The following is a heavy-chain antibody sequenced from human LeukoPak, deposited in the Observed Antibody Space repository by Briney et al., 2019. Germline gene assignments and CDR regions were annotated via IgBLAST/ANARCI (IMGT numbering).Heavy chain of an antibody. CDR3: ARDSSTVTPFGAFDI. J-gene: IGHJ3*02. V-gene: IGHV3-21*01. CDR2: ISSRSSYI. Sequence: PGGSLRLSCAASGFTFNGYSMIWVRQAPGKGLEWVSSISSRSSYIYYADSVKGRFTISRDNAENSLYLQMNSLRAEDTAVYYCARDSSTVTPFGAFDIWGQGTMVTVSS. CDR1: GFTFNGYS. D-gene: IGHD4-17*01.